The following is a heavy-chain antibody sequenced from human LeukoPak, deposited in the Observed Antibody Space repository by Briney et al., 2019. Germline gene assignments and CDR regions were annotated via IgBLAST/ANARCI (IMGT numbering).Heavy chain of an antibody. CDR2: IYSGGST. D-gene: IGHD3-3*01. CDR3: ARGSGIADFWSGYYDHYFDY. Sequence: GGSLRLSCAASGFTVSSNYMSWVRQAPGKGLEWVSVIYSGGSTYYADSVKGRFTISRHNSKNTLYLQMNSLRAEDTAVNYCARGSGIADFWSGYYDHYFDYWGQGTLVTVSS. J-gene: IGHJ4*02. V-gene: IGHV3-53*04. CDR1: GFTVSSNY.